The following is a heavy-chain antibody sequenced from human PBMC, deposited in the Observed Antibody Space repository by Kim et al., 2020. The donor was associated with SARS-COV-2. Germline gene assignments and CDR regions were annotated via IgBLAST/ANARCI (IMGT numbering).Heavy chain of an antibody. CDR1: GFTFSSYA. V-gene: IGHV3-30*04. Sequence: GGSLRLSCAASGFTFSSYAMHWVRQAPGKGLEWVAVISYDGSNKYYADSVKGRFTISRDNSKNTLYLQMNSLRAEDTAVYYCARATYYYDSSGYHQGAYYFDYWGQGTLVTVSS. CDR3: ARATYYYDSSGYHQGAYYFDY. D-gene: IGHD3-22*01. CDR2: ISYDGSNK. J-gene: IGHJ4*02.